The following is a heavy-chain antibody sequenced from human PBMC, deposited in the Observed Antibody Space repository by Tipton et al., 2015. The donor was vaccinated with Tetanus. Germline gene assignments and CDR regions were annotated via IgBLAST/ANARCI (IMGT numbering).Heavy chain of an antibody. Sequence: SLRLSCAASGFSVSSSYMSWVRRAPGKGLECVAGFWYGGNTNYADSVKGRFTISRDNSKNTLYLQMNSLRAEDTAVYYCAKGGTIMIWNYYFDSWGQGTLVTVSS. V-gene: IGHV3-66*01. J-gene: IGHJ4*02. D-gene: IGHD3-16*01. CDR2: FWYGGNT. CDR1: GFSVSSSY. CDR3: AKGGTIMIWNYYFDS.